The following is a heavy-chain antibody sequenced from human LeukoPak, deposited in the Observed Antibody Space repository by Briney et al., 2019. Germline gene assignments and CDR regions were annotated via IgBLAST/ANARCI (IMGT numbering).Heavy chain of an antibody. D-gene: IGHD3-22*01. Sequence: PSETLSLICTVSGGSISSYYWSWIRQPPGKGLEWIGYIYYSGSTNYNPSLKSRVTISVDTSKNQLSLKLSSVTAADTAVYYCARYSDDSSVDYWGQGTLVTVSP. V-gene: IGHV4-59*01. CDR2: IYYSGST. CDR1: GGSISSYY. CDR3: ARYSDDSSVDY. J-gene: IGHJ4*02.